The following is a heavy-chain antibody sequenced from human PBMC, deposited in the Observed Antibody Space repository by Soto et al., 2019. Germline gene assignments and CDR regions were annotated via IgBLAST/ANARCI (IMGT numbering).Heavy chain of an antibody. CDR3: AKALTSGIGYSSSWYGEGPHYFDY. CDR2: ISYDGSNK. V-gene: IGHV3-30*18. D-gene: IGHD6-13*01. Sequence: QVQLVESGGGVVQPGRSLRLSCAASGFTFSSYGMHWVRQAPGKGLEWVAVISYDGSNKYYADSVKGRFTISRDNSKNTLYLQMNSLRAEDTAVYYCAKALTSGIGYSSSWYGEGPHYFDYWGQGTLVTVSS. CDR1: GFTFSSYG. J-gene: IGHJ4*02.